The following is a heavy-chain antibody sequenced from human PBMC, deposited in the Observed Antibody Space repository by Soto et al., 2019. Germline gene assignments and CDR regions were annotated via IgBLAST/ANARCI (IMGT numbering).Heavy chain of an antibody. J-gene: IGHJ4*02. CDR3: ARQLRYFDWLASR. CDR2: IYPGDSDT. D-gene: IGHD3-9*01. CDR1: GYSFTSYW. V-gene: IGHV5-51*01. Sequence: GASLKISCKGSGYSFTSYWIGWVRQMPGKGLEWMGIIYPGDSDTRYSPSFQGQVTISADKSISTAYLQWSSLKASDTAMYYCARQLRYFDWLASRWGQGTLVTVSS.